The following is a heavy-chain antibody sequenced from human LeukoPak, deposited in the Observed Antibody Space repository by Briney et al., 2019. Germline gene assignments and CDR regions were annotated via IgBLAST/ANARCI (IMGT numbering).Heavy chain of an antibody. CDR1: GYTFTSYD. V-gene: IGHV1-2*02. D-gene: IGHD3-10*01. J-gene: IGHJ4*02. CDR3: ARDSGERGSGSYLIAY. Sequence: ASVKVSCKASGYTFTSYDIIWVRQATGQGLEWMGWINPNSGGTNYAQKFQGRVTMTRDTSISTAYMELSRLRSDDTAVYYCARDSGERGSGSYLIAYWGQGTLVTVSS. CDR2: INPNSGGT.